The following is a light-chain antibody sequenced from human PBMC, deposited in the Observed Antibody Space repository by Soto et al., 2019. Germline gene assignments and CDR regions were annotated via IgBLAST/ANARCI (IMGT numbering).Light chain of an antibody. Sequence: QSVLTQPPSVSGAPGQRVTISCTGSSSNIGADYDVHWYQQDPGTAPKLLIYGNNNRPSGVPDRFSGSKSGTSASLAITGLQAGDEADYDYQSYYSSLSGSYVFGTGTKVTVL. CDR1: SSNIGADYD. V-gene: IGLV1-40*01. CDR2: GNN. CDR3: QSYYSSLSGSYV. J-gene: IGLJ1*01.